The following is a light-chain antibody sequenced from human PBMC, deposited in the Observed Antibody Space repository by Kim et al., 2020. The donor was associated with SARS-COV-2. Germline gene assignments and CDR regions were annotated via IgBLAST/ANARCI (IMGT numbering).Light chain of an antibody. CDR1: QSLLHSNGFNY. J-gene: IGKJ2*03. V-gene: IGKV2-28*01. Sequence: PSCISCRSSQSLLHSNGFNYLDWYLQKPGQSPQLLIYLGSNRASGVPDRFSGSGSGTDFTLKISRVEAEDVGVYYCMQALQTPRYSFGQGTKLEI. CDR2: LGS. CDR3: MQALQTPRYS.